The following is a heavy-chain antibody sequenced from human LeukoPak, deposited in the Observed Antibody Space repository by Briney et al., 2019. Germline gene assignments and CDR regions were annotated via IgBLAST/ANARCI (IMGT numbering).Heavy chain of an antibody. CDR2: INPDGSEK. Sequence: GGSLRLSCAASGFTFSSYSMNWVRQAPGKGLEWVANINPDGSEKDYVDSVKGRFTISRANAKNSLDLQMSNLRAEDTAVYFCARGHYYSIYWGLGTLVTVSS. V-gene: IGHV3-7*02. J-gene: IGHJ4*02. CDR1: GFTFSSYS. CDR3: ARGHYYSIY.